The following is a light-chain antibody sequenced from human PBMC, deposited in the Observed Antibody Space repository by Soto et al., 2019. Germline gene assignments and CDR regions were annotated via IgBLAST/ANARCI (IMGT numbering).Light chain of an antibody. V-gene: IGLV2-14*01. CDR3: SSYTSSSTLV. CDR1: SSDVGGYNY. Sequence: QSALTQPASVSGSPGQSITISCTGTSSDVGGYNYVSWYQQHPGKAPKLMIYDVSNRPSGVSNRFSGSKSGNRASLTISGLQAEDEADYYCSSYTSSSTLVFGGGIKLTVL. J-gene: IGLJ2*01. CDR2: DVS.